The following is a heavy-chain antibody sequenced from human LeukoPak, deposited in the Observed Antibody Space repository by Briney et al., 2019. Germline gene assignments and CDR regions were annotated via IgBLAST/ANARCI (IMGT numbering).Heavy chain of an antibody. CDR1: GFTFSSYS. Sequence: PGGSLRLSCAASGFTFSSYSMNWVRQAPGKGLEWVSVLYSDGNTKYADSVQGRFTISRDNSKNTLYLEMNSLRPDDTAVYYCARGVEPLAANTLAYWGQGTLVTVSS. J-gene: IGHJ4*02. CDR3: ARGVEPLAANTLAY. CDR2: LYSDGNT. V-gene: IGHV3-53*01. D-gene: IGHD1-14*01.